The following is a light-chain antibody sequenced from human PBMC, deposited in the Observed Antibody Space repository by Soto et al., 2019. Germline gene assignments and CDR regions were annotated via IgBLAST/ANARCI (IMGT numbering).Light chain of an antibody. V-gene: IGLV1-40*01. CDR1: SSNIGAGYD. Sequence: QSVLTQPPSVSGAPGQRVTISCSGGSSNIGAGYDVHWYHPVPGTAPKLVVYFSTHRPSGVPDRFSGSKSGTSASLAIDGLQPEDEGDYYCQTADGGLRGRVFGGWTQLTVL. J-gene: IGLJ3*02. CDR2: FST. CDR3: QTADGGLRGRV.